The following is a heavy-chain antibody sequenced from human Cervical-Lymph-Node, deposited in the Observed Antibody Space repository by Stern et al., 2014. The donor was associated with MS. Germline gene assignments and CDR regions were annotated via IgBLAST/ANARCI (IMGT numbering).Heavy chain of an antibody. CDR3: AHSRVTSDVAFGLDV. V-gene: IGHV2-5*02. Sequence: QITLKESGPTLVKPTQTLTLTCTFSGFSLTTDGVGVHWIRQPPGKALEWLAVLYWDDDQRYSPSLKTRLTITKDTSKNQVALTMTNMDPVDTATYYCAHSRVTSDVAFGLDVWGQGTTVIVSS. D-gene: IGHD2-21*02. CDR2: LYWDDDQ. J-gene: IGHJ6*02. CDR1: GFSLTTDGVG.